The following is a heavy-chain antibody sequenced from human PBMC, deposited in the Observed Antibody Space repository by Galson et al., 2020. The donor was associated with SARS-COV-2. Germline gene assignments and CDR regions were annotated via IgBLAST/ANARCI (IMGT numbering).Heavy chain of an antibody. CDR3: ATVAVIYAGNYYYRDV. V-gene: IGHV1-24*01. Sequence: ASVKVSCKVSGYTLTELPMHWVRQAPGKGLEWMGGFDPEDGETIYAQKFQGRVTMTEDTSTDTAYMELSSLRSEDTAVYYCATVAVIYAGNYYYRDVWGKGTTVTVS. CDR1: GYTLTELP. D-gene: IGHD3-16*01. J-gene: IGHJ6*03. CDR2: FDPEDGET.